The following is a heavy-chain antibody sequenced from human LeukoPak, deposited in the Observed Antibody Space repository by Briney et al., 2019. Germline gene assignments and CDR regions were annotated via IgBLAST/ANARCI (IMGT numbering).Heavy chain of an antibody. V-gene: IGHV4-59*02. CDR3: ARDGTVATNWFDP. CDR2: IKSSGSA. D-gene: IGHD5-12*01. Sequence: SETLSLTCTVSGGSVSRYYWSWIRQPPGKGLEWLGYIKSSGSANYHPSLKSRVTISMDTSKNQFSLRLNSVTAADTAVDYCARDGTVATNWFDPWGQGTLVTVSS. CDR1: GGSVSRYY. J-gene: IGHJ5*02.